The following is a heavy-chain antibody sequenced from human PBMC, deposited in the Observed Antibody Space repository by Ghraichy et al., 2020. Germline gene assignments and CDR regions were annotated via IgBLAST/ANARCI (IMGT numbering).Heavy chain of an antibody. CDR2: ISYDGSNK. D-gene: IGHD3-3*01. CDR3: AKESGYDFWSGYQAGYGMDV. V-gene: IGHV3-30*18. CDR1: GFTFSSYG. Sequence: GGSLRLSCAASGFTFSSYGMHWVRQAPGKGLEWVAVISYDGSNKYYADSVKGRFTISRDNSKNTLYLQMNSLRAEDTAVYYCAKESGYDFWSGYQAGYGMDVWGHGTTVTVSS. J-gene: IGHJ6*02.